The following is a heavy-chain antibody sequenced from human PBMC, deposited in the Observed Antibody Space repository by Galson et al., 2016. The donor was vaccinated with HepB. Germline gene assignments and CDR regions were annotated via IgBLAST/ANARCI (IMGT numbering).Heavy chain of an antibody. J-gene: IGHJ5*02. Sequence: SLRLSCAASGFTFSSYAVNWVRQAPGKGLEWVSAILNSGASTSYADSVKGRFTISRDNSKNTVYLQMNNLRAEDTAVYYCAKCLWGRGVYPFDPWGQGTLVTVS. CDR3: AKCLWGRGVYPFDP. CDR2: ILNSGAST. D-gene: IGHD3-10*01. CDR1: GFTFSSYA. V-gene: IGHV3-23*01.